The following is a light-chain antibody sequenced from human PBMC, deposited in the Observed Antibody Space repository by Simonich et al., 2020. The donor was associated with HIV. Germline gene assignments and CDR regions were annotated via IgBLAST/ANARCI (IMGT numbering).Light chain of an antibody. Sequence: DIQLTQSPSFLSASVGDRVTITCRASQGISTYLAWYQQKPGNAPKLLIYKASSLESGVPSRFSGSGSGTEFTLTISSLQPDDFATYYCQQYNSYSPWTFGQGTKVEIK. CDR2: KAS. CDR3: QQYNSYSPWT. CDR1: QGISTY. V-gene: IGKV1-5*03. J-gene: IGKJ1*01.